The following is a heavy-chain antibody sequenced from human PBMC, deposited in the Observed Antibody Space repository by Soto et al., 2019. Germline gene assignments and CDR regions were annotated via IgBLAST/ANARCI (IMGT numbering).Heavy chain of an antibody. CDR1: GGTFSSYA. CDR3: ARGGYSSTWSNLLDRSGLDV. D-gene: IGHD6-13*01. CDR2: IVPLFRTT. J-gene: IGHJ6*02. Sequence: QVQLVQSGAEAKKPGSSVKVSCKTSGGTFSSYAISWVRQAPGQGLEWMGGIVPLFRTTNYAQKFQGRVTLTADTSTYTVYMELSVLRSGDTAVYYCARGGYSSTWSNLLDRSGLDVWGQGTTVTVSS. V-gene: IGHV1-69*06.